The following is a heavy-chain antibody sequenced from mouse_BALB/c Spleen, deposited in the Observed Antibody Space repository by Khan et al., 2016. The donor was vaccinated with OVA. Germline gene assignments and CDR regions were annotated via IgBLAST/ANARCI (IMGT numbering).Heavy chain of an antibody. V-gene: IGHV6-6*02. J-gene: IGHJ2*01. CDR3: WILL. Sequence: EVKLEESGGGLVQPGGSMKLSCVASGFTFSNYWMNWVRQYPEKGLEWVAEIRLKSDDYVTHYAESVQGRFTISRYDSKSSVSLQMNNLRAEDTGIYYCWILLWGQGTTLTVSS. CDR2: IRLKSDDYVT. CDR1: GFTFSNYW.